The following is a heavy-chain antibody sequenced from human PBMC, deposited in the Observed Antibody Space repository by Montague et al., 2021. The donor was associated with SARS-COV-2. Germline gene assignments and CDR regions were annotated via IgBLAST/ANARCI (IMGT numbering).Heavy chain of an antibody. V-gene: IGHV4-61*02. D-gene: IGHD5-12*01. J-gene: IGHJ4*02. CDR1: GGSISSGSYF. Sequence: TLSLTCTVSGGSISSGSYFWSWIRQPAGKGLEWIGRIYTSGSTNYNPSLKSRVTISVGTSKNQFSLKLSSVTAADTAVYYCAREWIRRPMGLSYFDYWGQGTLVTVSS. CDR3: AREWIRRPMGLSYFDY. CDR2: IYTSGST.